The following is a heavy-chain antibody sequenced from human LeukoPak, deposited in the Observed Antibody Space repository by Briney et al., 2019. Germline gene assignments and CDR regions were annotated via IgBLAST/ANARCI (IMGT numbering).Heavy chain of an antibody. CDR3: AREPPSTYYDFWSGYSYFDY. D-gene: IGHD3-3*01. V-gene: IGHV1-69*13. Sequence: GASVKVSCKASGGTFSSYAISWVRQAPGQGLEWMGGIIPIFGTANYAQKFQGRVTITADESTSTAYMELSSLRSEDTAVYYCAREPPSTYYDFWSGYSYFDYWGQGTLVTVSS. CDR1: GGTFSSYA. J-gene: IGHJ4*02. CDR2: IIPIFGTA.